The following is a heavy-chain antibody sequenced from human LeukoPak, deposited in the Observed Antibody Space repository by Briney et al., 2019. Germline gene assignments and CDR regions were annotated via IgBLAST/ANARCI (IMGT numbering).Heavy chain of an antibody. CDR2: INPNSGGT. CDR3: AREANYYDSSGYHFDY. D-gene: IGHD3-22*01. Sequence: GASVKVSCKASGYTFTGYYMRWVRQAPGQGLEWMGWINPNSGGTNYAQKFQGRVTVTRDTSISTAYMELSRLRSDDTAVYYCAREANYYDSSGYHFDYWGQGTLVTVSS. CDR1: GYTFTGYY. J-gene: IGHJ4*02. V-gene: IGHV1-2*02.